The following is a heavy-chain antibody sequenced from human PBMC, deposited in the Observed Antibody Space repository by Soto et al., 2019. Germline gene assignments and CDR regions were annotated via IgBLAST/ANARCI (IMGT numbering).Heavy chain of an antibody. CDR2: IKSKTDGGTT. V-gene: IGHV3-15*01. D-gene: IGHD5-12*01. Sequence: EVQLVESGGGLVKPGGSLRLSCAASGFTFSNAWMSWVRQAPGKGLEWVGRIKSKTDGGTTDYAAPVKGRFTISRDDSKNTLYLQMNSLKTEDTAEYYCITDGVNIVATTSYYYYYMDVWGKGTTVTVSS. J-gene: IGHJ6*03. CDR3: ITDGVNIVATTSYYYYYMDV. CDR1: GFTFSNAW.